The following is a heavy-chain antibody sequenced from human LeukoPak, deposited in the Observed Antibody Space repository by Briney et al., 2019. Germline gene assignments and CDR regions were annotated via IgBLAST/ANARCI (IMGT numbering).Heavy chain of an antibody. CDR1: GYTFTRYY. CDR2: INPNSGGT. CDR3: ASSHKGAAVDDY. Sequence: ASVTVSCKASGYTFTRYYMNWVGQAPGQGLEWMGWINPNSGGTNYAQTVQGRVTMTRDRPISTDYLELRRLRADDTTMHYCASSHKGAAVDDYWGERTLVTASS. D-gene: IGHD6-13*01. J-gene: IGHJ4*02. V-gene: IGHV1-2*02.